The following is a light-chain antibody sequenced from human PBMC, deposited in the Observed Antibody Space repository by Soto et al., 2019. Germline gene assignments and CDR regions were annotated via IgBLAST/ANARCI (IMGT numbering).Light chain of an antibody. Sequence: QSALTQPASVSGSPGQSITISCTGTSSDVGDYNYVSWYQQHPGKAPKLMIYDVTNRPSGVSNRCSGSKSGNTASLTISGLQSEDEADYYCSSYTSSSTYVFGTGTKVTVL. CDR3: SSYTSSSTYV. J-gene: IGLJ1*01. V-gene: IGLV2-14*03. CDR1: SSDVGDYNY. CDR2: DVT.